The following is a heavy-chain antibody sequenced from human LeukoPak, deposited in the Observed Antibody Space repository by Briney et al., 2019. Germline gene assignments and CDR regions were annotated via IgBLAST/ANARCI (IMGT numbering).Heavy chain of an antibody. D-gene: IGHD2-15*01. Sequence: GGSLRLSCAASGFTFSSYAMHWVRQAPGKGLEWVAVISYDGSNKYYADSVKGRFTISRDNSKNTLYLQMNSLRAEDTVVYYCARDSVVGYCSGGSCFGIDYWGQGTLVTVSS. V-gene: IGHV3-30*04. CDR1: GFTFSSYA. CDR3: ARDSVVGYCSGGSCFGIDY. J-gene: IGHJ4*02. CDR2: ISYDGSNK.